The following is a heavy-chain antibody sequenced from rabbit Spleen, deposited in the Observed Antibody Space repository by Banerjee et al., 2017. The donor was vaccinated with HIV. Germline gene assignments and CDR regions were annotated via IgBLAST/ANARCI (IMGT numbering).Heavy chain of an antibody. CDR1: GFSFSSDYW. CDR2: IYAANSGNT. Sequence: QEQLVESGGGLVQPEGSLTLTCTASGFSFSSDYWICWVRQAPGKGPEWIACIYAANSGNTYYASRAIGRFTISKTSSTTVTLQMTSLTAADTATYFCARDLVVAIGWNFNLWGPGTLVTVS. V-gene: IGHV1S45*01. CDR3: ARDLVVAIGWNFNL. J-gene: IGHJ4*01. D-gene: IGHD5-1*01.